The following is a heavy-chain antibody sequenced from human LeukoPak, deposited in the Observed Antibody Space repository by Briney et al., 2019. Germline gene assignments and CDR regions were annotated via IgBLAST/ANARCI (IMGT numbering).Heavy chain of an antibody. CDR1: GGSFSGYY. Sequence: SETLSLTCAVYGGSFSGYYWSWIRQPPGKGLEWIGEINHSGSTNYNPSLKSRVTISVDTSKNQFSLKLSSVTAADTAVYYYARELRLERLGEGNDYWGQGTLVTVSS. J-gene: IGHJ4*02. D-gene: IGHD1-1*01. CDR3: ARELRLERLGEGNDY. V-gene: IGHV4-34*01. CDR2: INHSGST.